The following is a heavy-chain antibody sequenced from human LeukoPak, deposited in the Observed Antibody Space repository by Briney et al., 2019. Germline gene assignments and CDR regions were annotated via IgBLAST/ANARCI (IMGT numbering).Heavy chain of an antibody. CDR3: ARGGVHTVVTRHPIDY. CDR2: INHSGST. D-gene: IGHD4-23*01. J-gene: IGHJ4*02. CDR1: GGSLSGYY. Sequence: PSETLSLTCAVYGGSLSGYYWSWIRQPPGKGLEWIGEINHSGSTNYNPSLKSRVTISVDTSKNQFSLKLSSVTAADTAVYYCARGGVHTVVTRHPIDYWGQGTLVTVSS. V-gene: IGHV4-34*01.